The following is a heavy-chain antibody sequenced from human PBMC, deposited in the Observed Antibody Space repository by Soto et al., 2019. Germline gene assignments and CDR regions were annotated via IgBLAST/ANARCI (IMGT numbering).Heavy chain of an antibody. CDR3: ARESIVGDTKFDP. V-gene: IGHV4-61*01. CDR2: IYHVGTS. J-gene: IGHJ5*02. Sequence: SETLSLTCTVSGDSLSSGRYYWTWLRQPPGKGLEWIGYIYHVGTSKYTPSLNSRATISLDTSKSQFSLRLRSVTAADTAVYFCARESIVGDTKFDPWGHGTLVTVSS. CDR1: GDSLSSGRYY. D-gene: IGHD1-26*01.